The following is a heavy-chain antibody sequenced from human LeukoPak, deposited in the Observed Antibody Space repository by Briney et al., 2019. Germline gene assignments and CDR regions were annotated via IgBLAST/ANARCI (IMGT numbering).Heavy chain of an antibody. J-gene: IGHJ6*02. CDR1: EFTFSSYS. CDR3: ARGGGLDV. V-gene: IGHV3-7*03. D-gene: IGHD3-16*01. CDR2: INHNGNVN. Sequence: GGSLRLSCEASEFTFSSYSMNWVRQAPGKGLEWVACINHNGNVNYYVDSVKGRFTISRDNAKNSLYLQMSNLRAEDTAVYFCARGGGLDVWGQGATVTVSS.